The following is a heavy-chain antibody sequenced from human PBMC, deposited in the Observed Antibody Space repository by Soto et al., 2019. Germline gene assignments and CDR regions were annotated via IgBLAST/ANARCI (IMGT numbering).Heavy chain of an antibody. Sequence: EVQLVESGGGLVKPGGSLRLSCAASGFNFNSYTINWVRQAPGKRLEWLSSISSSGYIFSTDSVRARFTISRDNAKNSVLLQINSLIAEDTAVYFCARDSIGGSCFPGMDVRGQVTTVTVSS. CDR2: ISSSGYI. J-gene: IGHJ6*02. CDR3: ARDSIGGSCFPGMDV. V-gene: IGHV3-21*01. CDR1: GFNFNSYT. D-gene: IGHD2-15*01.